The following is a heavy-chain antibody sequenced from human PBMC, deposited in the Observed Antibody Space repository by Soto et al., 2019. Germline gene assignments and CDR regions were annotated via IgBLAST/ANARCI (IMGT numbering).Heavy chain of an antibody. CDR1: GYTFTSYA. Sequence: ASVKVSCKASGYTFTSYAMHWVRQAPGQRLEWMGWSNAGNGNTKYSQKFQGRVTITRDTSASTAYMRLSSLRSEDTAVYYCALDLCSGGSCYFNWFDPWGQGTLVTVSS. V-gene: IGHV1-3*01. D-gene: IGHD2-15*01. J-gene: IGHJ5*02. CDR3: ALDLCSGGSCYFNWFDP. CDR2: SNAGNGNT.